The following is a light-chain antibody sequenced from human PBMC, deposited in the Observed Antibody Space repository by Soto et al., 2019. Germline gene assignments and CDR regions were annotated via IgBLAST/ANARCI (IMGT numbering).Light chain of an antibody. CDR3: SSYTSSSTLDVV. CDR2: DVS. Sequence: QSALTQPASVSGSPGQSITISCTGTSSDVGGYNYVSWYQQHPGKAPKLMIYDVSNRPSGVSNRFSGSKSGNTASLTISGLQAKDEADYYCSSYTSSSTLDVVFGGGTQLTVL. V-gene: IGLV2-14*01. CDR1: SSDVGGYNY. J-gene: IGLJ2*01.